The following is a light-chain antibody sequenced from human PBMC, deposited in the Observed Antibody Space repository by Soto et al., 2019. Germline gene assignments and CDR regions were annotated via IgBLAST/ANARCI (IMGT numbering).Light chain of an antibody. J-gene: IGKJ1*01. V-gene: IGKV3-20*01. CDR1: QSVSSSY. CDR3: QQYGSSPPT. Sequence: ELVLTQSPGTLSLSPGERATLSCRASQSVSSSYLAWYQQKPGQAPSLLIYDASSRATGIPDRFSGSGSGTDFILTISRLEPEDFAVYYCQQYGSSPPTFGQGTKVDI. CDR2: DAS.